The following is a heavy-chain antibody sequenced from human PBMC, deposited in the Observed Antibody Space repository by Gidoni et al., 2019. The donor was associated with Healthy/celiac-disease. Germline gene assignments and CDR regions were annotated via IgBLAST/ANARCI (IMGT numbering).Heavy chain of an antibody. V-gene: IGHV3-30*18. D-gene: IGHD3-22*01. Sequence: QVQPVVSGGGVVQPGRSLRLSCAASGFTLSSYGTHWVRQAPGKGLEWVAVISYDGSNKYYADSVKGRFTISRDNSKNTLYLQMNSLRAEDTAVYYCAKAGEGDSSGYYAACFDYWGQGTLVTVSS. CDR1: GFTLSSYG. CDR3: AKAGEGDSSGYYAACFDY. J-gene: IGHJ4*02. CDR2: ISYDGSNK.